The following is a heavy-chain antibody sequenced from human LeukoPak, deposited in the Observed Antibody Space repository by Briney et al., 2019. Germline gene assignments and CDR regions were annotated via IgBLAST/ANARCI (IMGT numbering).Heavy chain of an antibody. CDR3: ATGDEDSPMNFYH. J-gene: IGHJ4*02. CDR1: GFMFDDYT. D-gene: IGHD5-18*01. Sequence: GGSLRLSCVASGFMFDDYTMHWVRQAPGKGPQWVSLINWDGGSTYYGASVKGRFTVSRDNSKNSLYLNSLRTEDTAFYYCATGDEDSPMNFYHWGQGTLVTVSS. V-gene: IGHV3-43*01. CDR2: INWDGGST.